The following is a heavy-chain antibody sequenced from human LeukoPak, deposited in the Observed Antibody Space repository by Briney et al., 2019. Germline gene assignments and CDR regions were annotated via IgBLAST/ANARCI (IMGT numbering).Heavy chain of an antibody. D-gene: IGHD3-22*01. J-gene: IGHJ3*02. Sequence: PSETLSLTGTVSGGSISSGGYYWSWIRQHPGKGLEWIGYIYYSGSTYYNPSLKSRVTISVDTSKNQFSLKLSSVTAADTAVYYCARATMIVVVITTDPGAFDIWGQGTMVTVSS. CDR3: ARATMIVVVITTDPGAFDI. CDR2: IYYSGST. V-gene: IGHV4-31*03. CDR1: GGSISSGGYY.